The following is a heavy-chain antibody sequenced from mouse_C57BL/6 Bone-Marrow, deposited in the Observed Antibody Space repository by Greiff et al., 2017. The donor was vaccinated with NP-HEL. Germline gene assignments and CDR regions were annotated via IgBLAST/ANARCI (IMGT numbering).Heavy chain of an antibody. CDR3: ARPLWYHWYFDV. Sequence: EVKVEESGGGLVKPGGSLKLSCAASGFTFSDYGMHWVRQAPEKGLEWVAYISSGSSTIYYADTVKGRFTISRDNAKNTLFLQMTSLRSEDTAMYYCARPLWYHWYFDVWGTGTTVTVSS. CDR1: GFTFSDYG. V-gene: IGHV5-17*01. D-gene: IGHD2-1*01. J-gene: IGHJ1*03. CDR2: ISSGSSTI.